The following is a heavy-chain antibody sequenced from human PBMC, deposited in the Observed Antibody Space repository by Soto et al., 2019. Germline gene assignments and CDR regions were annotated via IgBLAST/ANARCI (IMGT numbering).Heavy chain of an antibody. CDR1: GFTFSSYT. Sequence: EVQLLESGGGLVEPGGSRRLSCAASGFTFSSYTMSWVRQAPGKGLEWVSTISGSGSSTYSADSVKGWFTISRDNSKNTLYLQMHSLRVEDTAIYYCAKAWGIDYWGQGTLVTVSS. CDR3: AKAWGIDY. D-gene: IGHD7-27*01. V-gene: IGHV3-23*01. CDR2: ISGSGSST. J-gene: IGHJ4*02.